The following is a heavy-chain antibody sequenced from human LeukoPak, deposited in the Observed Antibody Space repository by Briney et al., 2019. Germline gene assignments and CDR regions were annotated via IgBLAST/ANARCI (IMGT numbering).Heavy chain of an antibody. D-gene: IGHD3-10*01. CDR3: AREMWFGELLFHYYYYMDV. J-gene: IGHJ6*03. CDR2: IYTSGST. Sequence: PSETLSLTCTVSGGSISSGSYYWSWIRQPAGKGLEWIGRIYTSGSTNYNPSLKSRVTISVDTSKNQFSLKLSSVTAADTAVYYCAREMWFGELLFHYYYYMDVWGKGTTVTISS. CDR1: GGSISSGSYY. V-gene: IGHV4-61*02.